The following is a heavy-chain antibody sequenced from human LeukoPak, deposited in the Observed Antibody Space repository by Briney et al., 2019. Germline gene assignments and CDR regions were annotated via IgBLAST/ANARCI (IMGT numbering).Heavy chain of an antibody. V-gene: IGHV3-20*04. CDR1: GFTFDDHG. CDR3: ARDMYCTSTSCSGFDY. CDR2: INWNGASI. Sequence: RPGGSLRLSCAASGFTFDDHGMTWVRQVPGKGLEWVSGINWNGASIGYADSVKGRFTISRDNAKKSLFLQLNSLRAEDTAFYYCARDMYCTSTSCSGFDYWGQETLVTVSS. D-gene: IGHD2-2*01. J-gene: IGHJ4*02.